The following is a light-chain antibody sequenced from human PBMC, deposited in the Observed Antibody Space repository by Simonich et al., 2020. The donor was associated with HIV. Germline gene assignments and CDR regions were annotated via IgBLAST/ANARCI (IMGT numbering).Light chain of an antibody. J-gene: IGKJ5*01. Sequence: EIVMTQSPATLSVSPGERATLSCRASQSISSNLAWYQQKPGQAPRLLIYGASTRATGFPARFSGSGSGTEFTLTISSLQSEDFATYYCQQANSFPITFGQGTRLEIK. CDR3: QQANSFPIT. CDR2: GAS. V-gene: IGKV3-15*01. CDR1: QSISSN.